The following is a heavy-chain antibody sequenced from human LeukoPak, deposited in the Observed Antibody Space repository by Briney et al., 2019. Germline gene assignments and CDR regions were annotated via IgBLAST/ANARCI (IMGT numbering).Heavy chain of an antibody. V-gene: IGHV3-23*01. Sequence: GGFLRLSCAASGFTFSSYAMSWVRQAPGKGLEWVSAISGSGGSTYYADSVKGRFTISRDNSKNTLYLQMNSLRAEDTAVYYCATLRKVGATPFDYWGQGTPVTASS. D-gene: IGHD1-26*01. CDR2: ISGSGGST. CDR3: ATLRKVGATPFDY. J-gene: IGHJ4*02. CDR1: GFTFSSYA.